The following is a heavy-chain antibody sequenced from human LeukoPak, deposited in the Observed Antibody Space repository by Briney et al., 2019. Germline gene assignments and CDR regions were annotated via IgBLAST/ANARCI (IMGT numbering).Heavy chain of an antibody. V-gene: IGHV1-2*02. CDR3: VRSGEYCSSTSCYPAGY. D-gene: IGHD2-2*01. CDR1: GYTFNDHY. J-gene: IGHJ4*02. CDR2: INPNRGGT. Sequence: ASVPVSCKASGYTFNDHYMHRVPQAPGHRREWIGWINPNRGGTNYQLQFQAQVTITRDTSHSQAHMHLSRLISDDPALCYCVRSGEYCSSTSCYPAGYCGQGNLFTVSS.